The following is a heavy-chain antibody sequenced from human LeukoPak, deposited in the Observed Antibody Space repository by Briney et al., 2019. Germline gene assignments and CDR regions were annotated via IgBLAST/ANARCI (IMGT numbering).Heavy chain of an antibody. V-gene: IGHV4-59*01. CDR3: ARATFGGSYYAFDI. J-gene: IGHJ3*02. CDR2: IYYSGST. CDR1: GGSISRYY. Sequence: SETLSLTCTVSGGSISRYYWSWLRQPPGKGLEWIGYIYYSGSTNYNPSLKSRVTISVDTSKNQFSLKLSSVTAADTAVYYCARATFGGSYYAFDIWGQGTMVTVSS. D-gene: IGHD1-26*01.